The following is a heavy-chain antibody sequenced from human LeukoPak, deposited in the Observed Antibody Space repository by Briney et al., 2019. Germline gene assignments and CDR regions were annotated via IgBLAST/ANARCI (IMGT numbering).Heavy chain of an antibody. V-gene: IGHV3-74*01. CDR2: INSDGSST. CDR1: GFTFNNYA. J-gene: IGHJ3*02. CDR3: ARESEMATIVSSYAFDI. D-gene: IGHD5-24*01. Sequence: PGGSLRLSCGASGFTFNNYAMNWVRQAPGKGLVWVSRINSDGSSTSYADSVKGRFTISRDNAKNTLYLQMNSLRAEDTAVYYCARESEMATIVSSYAFDIWGQGTMVTVSS.